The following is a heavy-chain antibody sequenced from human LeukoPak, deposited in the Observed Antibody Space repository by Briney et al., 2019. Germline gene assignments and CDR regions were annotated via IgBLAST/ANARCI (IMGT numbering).Heavy chain of an antibody. CDR3: ARQKLRYGSGGLDY. D-gene: IGHD3-10*01. CDR2: IYYSGST. V-gene: IGHV4-39*01. Sequence: PSETLSLTCTVSGGSISSGSYYWGWIRQPPGKGLEWIGSIYYSGSTYYNPSLKSRVTISVDTSKNQFSLKLSSVTAADTAVYYCARQKLRYGSGGLDYWGQGTLVTVS. J-gene: IGHJ4*02. CDR1: GGSISSGSYY.